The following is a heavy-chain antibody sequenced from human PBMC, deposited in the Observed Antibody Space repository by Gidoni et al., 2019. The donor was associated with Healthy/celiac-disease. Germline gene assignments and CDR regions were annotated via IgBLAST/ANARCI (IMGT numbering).Heavy chain of an antibody. CDR3: ARDGAYYGSGSYFLDWFDP. CDR2: IYHSGST. V-gene: IGHV4-38-2*02. J-gene: IGHJ5*02. Sequence: QVQLQESGPGLVKPAETLSLTCTVPGYSISSGYYWGWIRQPPGKGLEWIGSIYHSGSTYYNPSLKSRVTISVDTSKNQFSLKLSSVTAADTAVYYCARDGAYYGSGSYFLDWFDPWGQGTLVTVSS. D-gene: IGHD3-10*01. CDR1: GYSISSGYY.